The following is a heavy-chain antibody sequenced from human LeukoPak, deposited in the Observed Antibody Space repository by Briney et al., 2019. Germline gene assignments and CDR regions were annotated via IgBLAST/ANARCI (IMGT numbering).Heavy chain of an antibody. CDR2: FIPIFGTA. V-gene: IGHV1-69*05. Sequence: SVKVSCKASGGTFSSYALSWVRQAPGQGLEWMGGFIPIFGTANYAQKFQGRVTITTDESTSTASIDLSSLRSEDTAVYYCASSYFDSSGYYRQYFFDYWGQGTLVTASS. J-gene: IGHJ4*02. D-gene: IGHD3-22*01. CDR1: GGTFSSYA. CDR3: ASSYFDSSGYYRQYFFDY.